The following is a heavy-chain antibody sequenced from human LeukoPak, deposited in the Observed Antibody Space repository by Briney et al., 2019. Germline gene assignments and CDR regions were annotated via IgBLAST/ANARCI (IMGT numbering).Heavy chain of an antibody. CDR1: GGSISSGGYY. D-gene: IGHD2-2*01. CDR2: IYYSGNA. J-gene: IGHJ5*02. V-gene: IGHV4-31*11. CDR3: ARSLSPRGQWFDP. Sequence: SQTLSLTCAVSGGSISSGGYYWSWIRQHPGKGLAWIGYIYYSGNAYYNPSLKSRVTISVDTSKNQFSLKLTSVTAADTAVYYCARSLSPRGQWFDPWGQGTLVTVSS.